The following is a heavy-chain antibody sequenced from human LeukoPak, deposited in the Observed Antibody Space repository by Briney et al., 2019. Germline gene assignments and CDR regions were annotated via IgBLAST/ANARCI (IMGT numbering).Heavy chain of an antibody. Sequence: SGGSLRLSCAASGFTLSTYEMNWVRQAPGKGLEWVSYISTGGRIIYYADSVKGRFTISRDNAKNTLFLQMNSLRPDDTAVYYCAREVSGDRYFDYWGHGTLVTVSS. V-gene: IGHV3-48*03. D-gene: IGHD5/OR15-5a*01. J-gene: IGHJ4*01. CDR3: AREVSGDRYFDY. CDR1: GFTLSTYE. CDR2: ISTGGRII.